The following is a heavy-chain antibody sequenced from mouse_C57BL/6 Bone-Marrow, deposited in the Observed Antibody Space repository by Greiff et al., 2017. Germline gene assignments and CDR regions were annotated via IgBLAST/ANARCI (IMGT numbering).Heavy chain of an antibody. V-gene: IGHV1-81*01. CDR1: GYTFTSYG. D-gene: IGHD1-1*01. J-gene: IGHJ1*03. CDR3: ARRGSTLYWYFDV. Sequence: QVQLQQSGAELARPGASVKLSCKASGYTFTSYGISWVKQRTGQGLEWIGEIYPRSGNTYYNEKFKGKATLTADKSSSTAYMELRSLTSEDSAVYLCARRGSTLYWYFDVWGTGTTVTVSS. CDR2: IYPRSGNT.